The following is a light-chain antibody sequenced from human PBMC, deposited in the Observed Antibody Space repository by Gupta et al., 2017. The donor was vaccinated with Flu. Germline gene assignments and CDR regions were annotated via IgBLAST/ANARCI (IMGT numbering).Light chain of an antibody. Sequence: EIVLAQSPATLSLSPGERATLSCRASQSVNSQLAWYQQKPGQAPRLLIYDASNRATGIPARFSGSESGTDFTLTISSLESEDFAAYFCQQRLKWPLTFGGGTKVEMK. J-gene: IGKJ4*01. CDR2: DAS. CDR1: QSVNSQ. CDR3: QQRLKWPLT. V-gene: IGKV3-11*01.